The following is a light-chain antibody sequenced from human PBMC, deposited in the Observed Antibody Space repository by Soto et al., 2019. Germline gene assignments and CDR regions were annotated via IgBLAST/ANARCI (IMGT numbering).Light chain of an antibody. CDR3: QQRSNWPPVT. J-gene: IGKJ4*01. V-gene: IGKV3-11*01. CDR1: QSVSNY. CDR2: DAS. Sequence: EIVLTQSPATLSLSPGERATLSCRASQSVSNYLAWYQQKPGQAPRRLIYDASNRASGILARFSGSGSGTDFTITISSLDPEDFAVYYCQQRSNWPPVTFGGGTKVEIK.